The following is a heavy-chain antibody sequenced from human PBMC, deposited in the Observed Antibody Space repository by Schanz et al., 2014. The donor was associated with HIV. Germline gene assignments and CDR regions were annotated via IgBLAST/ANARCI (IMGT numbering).Heavy chain of an antibody. Sequence: VQLVESGGGLVQPGGSLRLSCAASGFTFSSYGMHWVRQVPGKGLVWVSRIKSDGSSTSYADSVKGRFTISRDNAKNTLYLQMNSLRAEDTAVYYCATLETGATYYYYYYMDVWGQGTTVTVSS. D-gene: IGHD7-27*01. V-gene: IGHV3-74*01. J-gene: IGHJ6*02. CDR3: ATLETGATYYYYYYMDV. CDR1: GFTFSSYG. CDR2: IKSDGSST.